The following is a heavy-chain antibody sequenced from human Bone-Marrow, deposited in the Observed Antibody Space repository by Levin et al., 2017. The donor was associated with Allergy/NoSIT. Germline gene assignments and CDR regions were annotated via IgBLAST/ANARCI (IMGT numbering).Heavy chain of an antibody. CDR2: ISPSSNYV. CDR1: GFTFSKYN. CDR3: ASWGSSFY. J-gene: IGHJ4*02. D-gene: IGHD3-16*01. V-gene: IGHV3-21*01. Sequence: GGSLRLSCAASGFTFSKYNMNWVRQAPGKGLEWVSSISPSSNYVDYADSVRGRFSISRDNAKNSVYLQMSSLRVDDTAVYYCASWGSSFYWGQGARVTVSS.